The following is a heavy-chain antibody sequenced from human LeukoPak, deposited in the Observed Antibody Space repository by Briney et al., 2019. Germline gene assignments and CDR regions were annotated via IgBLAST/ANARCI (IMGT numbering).Heavy chain of an antibody. CDR3: ARAAVADYYYYYYMDV. D-gene: IGHD6-19*01. V-gene: IGHV4-4*02. J-gene: IGHJ6*03. CDR2: IYHSGST. CDR1: GFTFDDYG. Sequence: GSLRLSCAASGFTFDDYGLSWVRQAPGKGLEWIGEIYHSGSTNYNPSLKSRVTISVDKSKNQFSLKLSSVTAADTAVYYCARAAVADYYYYYYMDVWGKGTTVTVSS.